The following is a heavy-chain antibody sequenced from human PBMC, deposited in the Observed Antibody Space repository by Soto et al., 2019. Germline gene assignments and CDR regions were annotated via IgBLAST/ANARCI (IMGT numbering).Heavy chain of an antibody. D-gene: IGHD2-21*01. V-gene: IGHV4-30-2*06. Sequence: SETLSLTCAVSGGSIRSGGDSWIWIRQSAGKDLEWIGYIYHYGNAYYNPSLKSRVSMSVDRSKNQFSLQLTSVTAADTAMYYCARRVSASAGSWFDPWGQGTLVT. CDR2: IYHYGNA. J-gene: IGHJ5*02. CDR1: GGSIRSGGDS. CDR3: ARRVSASAGSWFDP.